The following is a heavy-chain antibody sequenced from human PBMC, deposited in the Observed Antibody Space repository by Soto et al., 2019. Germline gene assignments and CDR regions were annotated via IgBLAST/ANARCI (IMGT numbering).Heavy chain of an antibody. J-gene: IGHJ4*02. V-gene: IGHV3-23*01. CDR1: GHTFQTYA. CDR3: AKVSRGIGVVPAALN. Sequence: EVQLLESGGGSVQPGGSLRLSCVASGHTFQTYAMTWVRQAPGKGLEWVSGISGSGGSTYYADSVRGRFTISRDDSKNTLYVQMSSLRAEDTAVYYCAKVSRGIGVVPAALNWGQGTLVPVSS. CDR2: ISGSGGST. D-gene: IGHD2-2*01.